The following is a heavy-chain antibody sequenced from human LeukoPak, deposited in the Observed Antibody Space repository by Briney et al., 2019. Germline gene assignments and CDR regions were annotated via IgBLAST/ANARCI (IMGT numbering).Heavy chain of an antibody. CDR3: ARLSTVTTSFDY. V-gene: IGHV4-61*02. Sequence: PSETLSLTCTVSGGSISSGSYYWSWIRQPAGKGLEWIGRIYTSGSTNYNPSLKSRVTITVDTSKNQFSLNLSSVTAVDTAVYYCARLSTVTTSFDYWGQGTLVTVSS. CDR1: GGSISSGSYY. J-gene: IGHJ4*02. D-gene: IGHD4-11*01. CDR2: IYTSGST.